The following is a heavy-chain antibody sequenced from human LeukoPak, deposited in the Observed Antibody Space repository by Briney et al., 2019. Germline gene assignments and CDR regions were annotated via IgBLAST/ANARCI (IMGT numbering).Heavy chain of an antibody. CDR2: ITGNGVTA. V-gene: IGHV3-23*01. J-gene: IGHJ4*02. CDR3: AKSPGYWTHDY. Sequence: GGSLRLSCAGSEFTSSSPGMTWDRQAPGKGLEWVSSITGNGVTAYYADSVRGRFTVSTDSSKSTLYLQMNSLRAEDTAIYYCAKSPGYWTHDYWGQGILVTVSS. D-gene: IGHD1-1*01. CDR1: EFTSSSPG.